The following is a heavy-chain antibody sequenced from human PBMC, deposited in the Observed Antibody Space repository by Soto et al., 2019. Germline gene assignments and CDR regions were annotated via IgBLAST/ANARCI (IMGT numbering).Heavy chain of an antibody. D-gene: IGHD3-22*01. J-gene: IGHJ4*02. CDR3: ATPTNYDSSGYYFY. CDR2: IIPIFGTA. V-gene: IGHV1-69*13. CDR1: GGTFSSYA. Sequence: ASVKVSYKAFGGTFSSYASSWVRQAPGQGLEWMGGIIPIFGTANYAQKFQGRVTITADESTSTAYMELSSLRSEDTAVYYCATPTNYDSSGYYFYWGQGTLVTVSS.